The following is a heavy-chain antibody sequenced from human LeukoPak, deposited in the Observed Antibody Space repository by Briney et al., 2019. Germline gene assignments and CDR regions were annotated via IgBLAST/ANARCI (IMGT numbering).Heavy chain of an antibody. CDR1: GYTFTGYN. J-gene: IGHJ4*02. V-gene: IGHV1-2*02. D-gene: IGHD1-26*01. Sequence: GASVKVSCKASGYTFTGYNMHWVRRAPGHGLEWMGWINPNSGGTKYGQKFQGRVTMTRDTSISTAYMELRSLRSDDTAVYYCASGSYEYRDYFDYWGQGTLVTVSS. CDR3: ASGSYEYRDYFDY. CDR2: INPNSGGT.